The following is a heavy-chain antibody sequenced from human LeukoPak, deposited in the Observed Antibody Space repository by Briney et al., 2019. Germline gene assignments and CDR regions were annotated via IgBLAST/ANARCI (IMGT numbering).Heavy chain of an antibody. J-gene: IGHJ5*02. Sequence: GEPLKISCKGSGYSFTSYWIGWVRQMPGKGLEWMGIIYPGDSDTRYSPSFQGQVTISADKSISTAYLQWSSLKASDTAMYYCARQSRVGATTDWFDPWGQGTLVTVSS. V-gene: IGHV5-51*01. CDR2: IYPGDSDT. CDR1: GYSFTSYW. CDR3: ARQSRVGATTDWFDP. D-gene: IGHD1-26*01.